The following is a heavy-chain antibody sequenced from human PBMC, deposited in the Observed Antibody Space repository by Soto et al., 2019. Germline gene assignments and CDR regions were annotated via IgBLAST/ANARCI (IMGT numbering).Heavy chain of an antibody. Sequence: SLRLSCAASGFTFSNFWMSWVRQAPGKGLEWVANIKQDGSDKYYVDSVKGRFTISRDNAKNSLYLQMNSLRAEDTAVYYCARYSGSFSLDYWGQGTLVTVSS. D-gene: IGHD3-10*01. J-gene: IGHJ4*02. V-gene: IGHV3-7*01. CDR2: IKQDGSDK. CDR1: GFTFSNFW. CDR3: ARYSGSFSLDY.